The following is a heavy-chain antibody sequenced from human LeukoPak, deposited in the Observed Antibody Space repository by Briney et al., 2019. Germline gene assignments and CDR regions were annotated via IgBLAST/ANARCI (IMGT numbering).Heavy chain of an antibody. CDR1: GYTFTSYG. CDR2: ISAYNGNT. Sequence: GASVKVSCKASGYTFTSYGISWVRQAPGQGLEWMGWISAYNGNTNYAQKLQGRVTMTTDTSTSTAYMELSRLRSDDTAVYYCARDTIQLWLEYYFDYWGQGTLVTVSS. CDR3: ARDTIQLWLEYYFDY. V-gene: IGHV1-18*01. J-gene: IGHJ4*02. D-gene: IGHD5-18*01.